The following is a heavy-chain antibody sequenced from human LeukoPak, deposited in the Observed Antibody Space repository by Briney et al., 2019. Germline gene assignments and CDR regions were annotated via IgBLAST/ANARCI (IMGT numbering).Heavy chain of an antibody. D-gene: IGHD3-10*01. Sequence: PGGSLRLSCAASGFTFSSYGMSWVRQAPGKGLEWVSGISGSGGSTYYADSVKGRFTISRDNSKNTLYLQMNSLSAEDTAVYHCAEDGVGEPVTFDYWGQGTLVTVSS. V-gene: IGHV3-23*01. J-gene: IGHJ4*02. CDR1: GFTFSSYG. CDR2: ISGSGGST. CDR3: AEDGVGEPVTFDY.